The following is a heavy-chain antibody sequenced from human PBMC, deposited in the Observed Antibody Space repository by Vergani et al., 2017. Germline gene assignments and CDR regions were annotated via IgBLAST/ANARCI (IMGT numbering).Heavy chain of an antibody. CDR1: GGTFSSYT. V-gene: IGHV1-69*02. CDR2: IIPILGIA. Sequence: QVQLVQSGAEVKKPGSSVKVSCKASGGTFSSYTISWVRQAPGQGLEWMGRIIPILGIANYAQKFQGRVTITAGKSTSTAYMELSSLRSEDTAVYYCARGPRRYCSSTSCYAVSSYYYYMDVWGKGTTVTVSS. J-gene: IGHJ6*03. D-gene: IGHD2-2*01. CDR3: ARGPRRYCSSTSCYAVSSYYYYMDV.